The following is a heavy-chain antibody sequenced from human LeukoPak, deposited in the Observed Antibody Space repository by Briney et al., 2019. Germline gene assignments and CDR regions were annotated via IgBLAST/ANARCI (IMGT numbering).Heavy chain of an antibody. Sequence: GGSLRLSRAASGFSISSKYMSWVRQAPGKRLEWISVIYSGGRTYYADSVKGRFTISRDNSKNTLYLQMNSLRSEDTAVYYCARERAVAGLFDYWGQGTLVTVSS. J-gene: IGHJ4*02. CDR3: ARERAVAGLFDY. V-gene: IGHV3-66*01. CDR1: GFSISSKY. CDR2: IYSGGRT. D-gene: IGHD6-19*01.